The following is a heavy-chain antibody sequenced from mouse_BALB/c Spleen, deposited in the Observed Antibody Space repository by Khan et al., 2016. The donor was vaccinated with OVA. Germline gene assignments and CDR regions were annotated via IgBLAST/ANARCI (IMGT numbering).Heavy chain of an antibody. CDR1: GYTFTNYW. CDR3: TRWATWFFDV. Sequence: QVQLKESGAELVRPGTSVKISCKASGYTFTNYWLGWVKQRPGHGLEWIGDIYPGVGYINYNDKFKGRATLTAGTSSSTAYIQISGLTSEDSAVYFCTRWATWFFDVWGAGTTVTVSS. J-gene: IGHJ1*01. V-gene: IGHV1-63*02. CDR2: IYPGVGYI. D-gene: IGHD3-1*01.